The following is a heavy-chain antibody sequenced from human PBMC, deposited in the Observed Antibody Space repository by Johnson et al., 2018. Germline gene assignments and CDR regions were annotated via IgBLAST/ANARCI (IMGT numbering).Heavy chain of an antibody. V-gene: IGHV3-74*01. CDR3: ARKSFGMTAMLGY. D-gene: IGHD2-21*02. J-gene: IGHJ4*02. CDR2: INSDGSST. Sequence: VQLQESGGGLVQPGGSXRLSCAASGFTFSSYWMHWVRQAPGKGLVWVSRINSDGSSTSSADSGKGRVTISRDNAKNTLYLQMNSQRAEDTAVYYCARKSFGMTAMLGYWGQGTLVTVSS. CDR1: GFTFSSYW.